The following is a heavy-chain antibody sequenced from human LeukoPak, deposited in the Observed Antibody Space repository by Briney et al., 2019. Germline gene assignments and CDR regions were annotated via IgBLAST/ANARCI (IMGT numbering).Heavy chain of an antibody. V-gene: IGHV3-23*01. CDR3: ANTGSGSYYFDY. Sequence: GGSLRLSCAASGFTFSTYAMSWVRQAPGKGLEWVSAISGSGGSTYYADSVKGRFTISRDNSKNTLYLQMNSLRAEDTAVYYCANTGSGSYYFDYWGQGTLVTVSS. D-gene: IGHD1-26*01. CDR1: GFTFSTYA. J-gene: IGHJ4*02. CDR2: ISGSGGST.